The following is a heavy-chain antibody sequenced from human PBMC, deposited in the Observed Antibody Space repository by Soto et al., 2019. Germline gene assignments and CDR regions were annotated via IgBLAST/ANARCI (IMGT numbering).Heavy chain of an antibody. D-gene: IGHD2-2*02. CDR3: ARAYTGRLPRRADYYYAMDV. Sequence: GGSLRLSCATSGFTFSNFDMHWVRQVPGKGLEWVSAIGAARDPYYLGSVKGRFTISRENAKNSVYLQMNDLRAGDSAVYYCARAYTGRLPRRADYYYAMDVWGQGTTFTVSS. J-gene: IGHJ6*02. V-gene: IGHV3-13*05. CDR1: GFTFSNFD. CDR2: IGAARDP.